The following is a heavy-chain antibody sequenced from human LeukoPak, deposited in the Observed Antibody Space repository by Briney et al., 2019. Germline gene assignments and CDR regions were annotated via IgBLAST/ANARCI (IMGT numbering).Heavy chain of an antibody. CDR1: GGSISSYY. CDR2: IYYSGST. D-gene: IGHD5-18*01. J-gene: IGHJ4*02. Sequence: PSETLSLTCTVSGGSISSYYWSWIRQPPGKGLEWIGSIYYSGSTYYNPSLKSRVTISVDTSKNQFSLKLSSVTAADTAVYYCARDSGYSYGFDYWGQGTLVTVSS. V-gene: IGHV4-59*01. CDR3: ARDSGYSYGFDY.